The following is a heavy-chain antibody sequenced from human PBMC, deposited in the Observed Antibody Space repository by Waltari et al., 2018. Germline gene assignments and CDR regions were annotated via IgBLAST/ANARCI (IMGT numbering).Heavy chain of an antibody. Sequence: EVQLVESGGGFVQPGGSLRLSCTASGFIFSSHAVTWVRQGPGRGLDGVSAIGGSGETTYYADSVKGRFTISRDNSKNTLYLQMNSLRVEDTAVYFCAKTGWSSYDYWGQGTLVSVSS. CDR1: GFIFSSHA. CDR3: AKTGWSSYDY. J-gene: IGHJ4*02. CDR2: IGGSGETT. D-gene: IGHD6-19*01. V-gene: IGHV3-23*04.